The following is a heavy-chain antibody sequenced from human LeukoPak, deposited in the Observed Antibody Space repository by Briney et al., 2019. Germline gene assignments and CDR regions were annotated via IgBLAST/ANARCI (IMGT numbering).Heavy chain of an antibody. CDR3: ARLDGYNLYYFDY. Sequence: SETLSLTCTVSGGSISSGYYWGWIRQPPGKGLEWIGSIYHSGSTYYNPSLKSRVTISVDTSKNQFSLKLSSVTAADTAVCYCARLDGYNLYYFDYWGQGTLVTVSS. CDR1: GGSISSGYY. CDR2: IYHSGST. V-gene: IGHV4-38-2*02. J-gene: IGHJ4*02. D-gene: IGHD5-24*01.